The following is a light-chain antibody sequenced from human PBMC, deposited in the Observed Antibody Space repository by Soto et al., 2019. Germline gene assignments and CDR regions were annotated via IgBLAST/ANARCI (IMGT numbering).Light chain of an antibody. CDR2: GVH. J-gene: IGLJ2*01. V-gene: IGLV2-14*01. CDR3: TAFAANRVYL. CDR1: SNDIGTYDY. Sequence: QSALTQPISVSGSPGQSITISCTGNSNDIGTYDYVCWYQQHPGKAPRLLIHGVHNRSPGISGRSSASKSGLTASLTISGGQAEDEADYSCTAFAANRVYLFGRGTKLTV.